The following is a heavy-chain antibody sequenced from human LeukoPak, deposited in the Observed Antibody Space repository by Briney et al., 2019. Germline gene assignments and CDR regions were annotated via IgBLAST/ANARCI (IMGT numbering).Heavy chain of an antibody. D-gene: IGHD2-15*01. CDR1: GFTFSSYW. Sequence: GGSLRLSCAASGFTFSSYWMHWVRQAPGKGLVWVSRIISDGSSTSYADSVKGRFTISRDNAKNTLYLQMNSLRAEDMAVYYCARLYCRGGSCYSGDAFDIWGQGTMVTVSA. CDR2: IISDGSST. V-gene: IGHV3-74*01. J-gene: IGHJ3*02. CDR3: ARLYCRGGSCYSGDAFDI.